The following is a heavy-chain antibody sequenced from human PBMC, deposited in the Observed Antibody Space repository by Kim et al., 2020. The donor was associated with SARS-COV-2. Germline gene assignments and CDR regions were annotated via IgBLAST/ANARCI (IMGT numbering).Heavy chain of an antibody. J-gene: IGHJ3*01. V-gene: IGHV3-74*01. CDR3: VRSLADDAFDV. Sequence: SYADFVKGRISVSRDNTKNTLHLQMYSLRVEDTAVYYCVRSLADDAFDVWGQGTLVAVSS.